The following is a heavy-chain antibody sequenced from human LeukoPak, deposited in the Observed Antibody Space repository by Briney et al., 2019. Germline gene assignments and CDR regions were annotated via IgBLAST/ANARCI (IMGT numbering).Heavy chain of an antibody. CDR3: ASIAARPPTYYYYMDV. CDR2: IYYSGST. CDR1: GGSISSYY. D-gene: IGHD6-6*01. Sequence: SETLSLTCTVSGGSISSYYWSWIRQPPGKGLEWIGYIYYSGSTNYNPSLKSRVTISVDTSKNQFSLKLSSVTAADTAVYCCASIAARPPTYYYYMDVWGKGTTVTVSS. J-gene: IGHJ6*03. V-gene: IGHV4-59*01.